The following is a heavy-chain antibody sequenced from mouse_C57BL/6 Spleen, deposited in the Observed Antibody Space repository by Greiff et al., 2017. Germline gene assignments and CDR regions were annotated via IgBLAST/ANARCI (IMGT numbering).Heavy chain of an antibody. CDR3: TTYGYDDTLAY. V-gene: IGHV1-5*01. CDR1: GYTFTSYW. D-gene: IGHD2-2*01. Sequence: VQLQQSGTVLARPGASVKMSCKTSGYTFTSYWMHWVKQRPGQGLEWIGAIYPGNSDTSYKQKFKGKAKLTAVTSASTAYMELSSLTNEDVSVYDCTTYGYDDTLAYWGQGTLVTVSA. J-gene: IGHJ3*01. CDR2: IYPGNSDT.